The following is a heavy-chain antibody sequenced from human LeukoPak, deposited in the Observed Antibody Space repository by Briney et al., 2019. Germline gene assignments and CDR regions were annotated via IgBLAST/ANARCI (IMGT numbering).Heavy chain of an antibody. D-gene: IGHD3-10*01. J-gene: IGHJ6*03. CDR2: INHSGST. CDR1: GGSFSGYY. V-gene: IGHV4-34*01. CDR3: ASRAIGRYYYYMDV. Sequence: SETLSLTCAVYGGSFSGYYWSWIRQPPGKGLEWIGEINHSGSTNYSPSLKSRVTISVDTSKNQFSLKLSSVTAADTAVYYCASRAIGRYYYYMDVWGKGTTVTVSS.